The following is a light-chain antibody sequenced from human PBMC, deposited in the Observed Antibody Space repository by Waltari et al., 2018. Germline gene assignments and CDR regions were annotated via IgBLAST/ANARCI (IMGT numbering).Light chain of an antibody. CDR1: SSDIGVYNY. CDR2: EVS. V-gene: IGLV2-14*01. J-gene: IGLJ3*02. Sequence: QSALTQPASVSGSPGQSISISCTGTSSDIGVYNYVSWYQQHPGKAPKLLICEVSNRPSGVANRFPGSKADNTASLTISGLQAEDEADYYCRAYTSSSTWVFGGGTKLTV. CDR3: RAYTSSSTWV.